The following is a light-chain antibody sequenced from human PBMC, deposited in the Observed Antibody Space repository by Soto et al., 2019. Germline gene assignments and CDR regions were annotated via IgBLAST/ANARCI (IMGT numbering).Light chain of an antibody. J-gene: IGLJ2*01. CDR3: SSYAGSSIPVA. CDR1: SSGVGGYNF. Sequence: QSALTQPPSASGSPGQSVTISCTGASSGVGGYNFVSWYQHHPGKAPRLMIYDVTQRPSGVPDRFSGSKSGNTASLTVSGLQVDDEAYYYCSSYAGSSIPVAFGGGTKVTVL. CDR2: DVT. V-gene: IGLV2-8*01.